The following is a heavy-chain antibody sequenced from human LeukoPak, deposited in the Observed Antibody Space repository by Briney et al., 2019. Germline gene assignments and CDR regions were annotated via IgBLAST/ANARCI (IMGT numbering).Heavy chain of an antibody. CDR1: GFTFSSYS. J-gene: IGHJ5*02. D-gene: IGHD3-10*01. V-gene: IGHV3-21*01. CDR2: ISSSSSYI. Sequence: PGGSLRLSCAASGFTFSSYSMNWVRQAPGKGLEWVSSISSSSSYIYYADSVKGRFTISRDNAKNSLYLQMNSLRAEDTAVYYCARVNYYGSGSYSYGWFDPWGQGTLVTVSS. CDR3: ARVNYYGSGSYSYGWFDP.